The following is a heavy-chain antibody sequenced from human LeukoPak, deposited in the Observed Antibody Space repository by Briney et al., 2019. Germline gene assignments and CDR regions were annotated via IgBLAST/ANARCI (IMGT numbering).Heavy chain of an antibody. CDR2: ISGDGGST. Sequence: GRSLRLSCAASGFTFDDYAMHWVRQAQGRGLEWVSLISGDGGSTYYADSVKGRFTISRDNSKNSLYLQMNSLRTEDTALYYCAKNVGSFYYFDYWGQGTLVTVSS. CDR3: AKNVGSFYYFDY. D-gene: IGHD2/OR15-2a*01. V-gene: IGHV3-43*02. J-gene: IGHJ4*02. CDR1: GFTFDDYA.